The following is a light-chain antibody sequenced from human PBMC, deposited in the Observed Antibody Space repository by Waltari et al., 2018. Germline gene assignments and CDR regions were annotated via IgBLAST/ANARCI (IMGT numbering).Light chain of an antibody. J-gene: IGKJ2*01. CDR2: GTS. CDR3: QHYNNWLYT. CDR1: QPILNN. V-gene: IGKV3-15*01. Sequence: IVLTQSPATLSVSPGDRATLSCTASQPILNNLAWYQQKPGQAPSLLIYGTSTRATDIPARFSGDGFGTEFTLTISSLQSDGFAVYYCQHYNNWLYTFGQGTKLEIK.